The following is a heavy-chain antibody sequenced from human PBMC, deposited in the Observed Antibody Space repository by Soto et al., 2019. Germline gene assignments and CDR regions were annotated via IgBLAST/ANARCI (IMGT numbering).Heavy chain of an antibody. J-gene: IGHJ4*02. CDR2: IYYSGST. Sequence: PSETLSLTCTVSGGSISSSSYYWGWIRQPPGKGLEWIGSIYYSGSTYYNPSLKSRVTISVDTSKNQLSLKLSSVTAADTAVYYCVRGRMDYDSSGYYPFDYWGQGTLVTVSS. V-gene: IGHV4-39*01. CDR3: VRGRMDYDSSGYYPFDY. CDR1: GGSISSSSYY. D-gene: IGHD3-22*01.